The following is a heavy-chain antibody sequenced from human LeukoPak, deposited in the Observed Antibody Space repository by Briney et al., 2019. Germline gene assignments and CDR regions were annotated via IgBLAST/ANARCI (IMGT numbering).Heavy chain of an antibody. J-gene: IGHJ5*02. V-gene: IGHV4-59*01. CDR1: DGSIRTYY. CDR3: ARAQRARIAAAGPYNWFDP. Sequence: SETLSLTCSVSDGSIRTYYWSWIRQSPGQGLEWIGNIYYRGDINYNPSLKSRVIISIDTSKNQFSLKVTSLTAADTAVYYCARAQRARIAAAGPYNWFDPWGQGTLVTVSS. CDR2: IYYRGDI. D-gene: IGHD6-25*01.